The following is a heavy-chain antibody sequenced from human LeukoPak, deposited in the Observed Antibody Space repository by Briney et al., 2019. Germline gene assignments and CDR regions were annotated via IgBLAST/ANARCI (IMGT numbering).Heavy chain of an antibody. D-gene: IGHD2-21*01. Sequence: GGSLRLSCAASGFTFTSYSMNWVRQAPGKGLEWLSYISSTSSTIYYADSVKGRFAISRDNAKNSLFLQMDSLRAEDTAVYYCARNNFAGDLFYYDYWGQGSLVTVSS. V-gene: IGHV3-48*04. CDR3: ARNNFAGDLFYYDY. CDR2: ISSTSSTI. J-gene: IGHJ4*02. CDR1: GFTFTSYS.